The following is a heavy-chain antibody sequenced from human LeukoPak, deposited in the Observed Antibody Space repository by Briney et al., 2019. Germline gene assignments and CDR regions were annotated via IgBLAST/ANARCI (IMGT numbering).Heavy chain of an antibody. CDR1: GGTFSSYA. CDR3: ARGYDSSGYYYVAFDY. CDR2: IIPIFGTA. J-gene: IGHJ4*02. V-gene: IGHV1-69*13. Sequence: SVKVSCKASGGTFSSYAISWVRQAPGQGLEWMGGIIPIFGTANYAQKFQGRVTITADESTSTAYMELSSLRSEDTAVYYCARGYDSSGYYYVAFDYWGQGTLVTGSS. D-gene: IGHD3-22*01.